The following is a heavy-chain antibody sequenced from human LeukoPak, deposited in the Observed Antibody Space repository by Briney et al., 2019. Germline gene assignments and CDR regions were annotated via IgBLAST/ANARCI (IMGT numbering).Heavy chain of an antibody. CDR2: ISSSSSYI. J-gene: IGHJ4*02. V-gene: IGHV3-21*01. D-gene: IGHD5-24*01. CDR1: GFTFSSYS. CDR3: ARVNIDFDGYNLHFDY. Sequence: GGSLRLSCAASGFTFSSYSMNWVRQAPGKGLEWVSSISSSSSYIYYADSVKGRFTISRDNAKNSLYLQMNSLRAEDTAVYYSARVNIDFDGYNLHFDYWGQGTLVTVSS.